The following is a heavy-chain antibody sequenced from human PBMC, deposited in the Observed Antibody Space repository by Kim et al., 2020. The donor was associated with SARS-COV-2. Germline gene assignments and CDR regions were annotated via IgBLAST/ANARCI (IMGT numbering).Heavy chain of an antibody. V-gene: IGHV3-30*02. J-gene: IGHJ6*02. Sequence: KGRFTISRDNSKNTLYLQMNSLRAEDTAVYYCAKEYQLLYGYYYYYGMDVWGQGTTVTVSS. D-gene: IGHD2-2*02. CDR3: AKEYQLLYGYYYYYGMDV.